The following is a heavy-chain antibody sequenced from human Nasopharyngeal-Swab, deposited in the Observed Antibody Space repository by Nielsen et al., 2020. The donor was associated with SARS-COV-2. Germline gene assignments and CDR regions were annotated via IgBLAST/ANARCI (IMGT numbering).Heavy chain of an antibody. Sequence: SETLSLTCTVSGGSISYYYWTWIRQPPGKGLEWIGYIYYSGSIPYNPSLKSRVTISLETSKNQFSLRLSSLTAADTAVYYCARGAEYSYGYYAFDIWGPGTMVTVSS. CDR1: GGSISYYY. CDR3: ARGAEYSYGYYAFDI. V-gene: IGHV4-59*13. J-gene: IGHJ3*02. CDR2: IYYSGSI. D-gene: IGHD5-18*01.